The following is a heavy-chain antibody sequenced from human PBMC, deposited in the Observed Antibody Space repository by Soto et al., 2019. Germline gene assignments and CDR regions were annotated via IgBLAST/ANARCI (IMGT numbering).Heavy chain of an antibody. D-gene: IGHD3-10*01. J-gene: IGHJ5*02. CDR1: GGSISSGDYY. CDR2: IYYSGST. Sequence: SETLSLTCTVSGGSISSGDYYWSWIRQPPGKGLEWIGYIYYSGSTYYNPSLKSRVTISVDTSKNQFSLKLSSVTAADTAVYYCSGSYYIGGHFDPWGQGTLVTVSS. CDR3: SGSYYIGGHFDP. V-gene: IGHV4-30-4*01.